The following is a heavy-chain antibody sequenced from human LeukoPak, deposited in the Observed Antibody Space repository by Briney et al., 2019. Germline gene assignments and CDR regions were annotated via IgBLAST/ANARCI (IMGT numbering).Heavy chain of an antibody. Sequence: ASVKVSCKASRYTFSGYYIHWVRQAPGQGLEWMGWINPNTGDTNYAQKFQGRVTMTRDTSMSTAYMELSRLKSDDTAVYYCARDKGAAGSDYWGQGTLVTVSS. CDR3: ARDKGAAGSDY. CDR1: RYTFSGYY. D-gene: IGHD6-13*01. CDR2: INPNTGDT. V-gene: IGHV1-2*02. J-gene: IGHJ4*02.